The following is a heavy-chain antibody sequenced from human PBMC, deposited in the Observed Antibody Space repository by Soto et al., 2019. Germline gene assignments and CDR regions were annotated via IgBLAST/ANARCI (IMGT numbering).Heavy chain of an antibody. V-gene: IGHV4-31*03. CDR2: IYYSGST. Sequence: SETLSLTCTVSGGSISSGGYYWSWIRQHPGKGLEWIGYIYYSGSTYYNPSLKSRVTISVDTSKNQFSLKLSSVTAADTAVYYCARDRSSSSERDAFDLWGQGTMVTVSS. CDR3: ARDRSSSSERDAFDL. D-gene: IGHD6-6*01. CDR1: GGSISSGGYY. J-gene: IGHJ3*01.